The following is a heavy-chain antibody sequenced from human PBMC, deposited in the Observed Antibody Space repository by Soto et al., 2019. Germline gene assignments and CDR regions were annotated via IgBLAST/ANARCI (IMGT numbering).Heavy chain of an antibody. CDR2: IIPIFGTA. V-gene: IGHV1-69*12. J-gene: IGHJ6*02. Sequence: QVQLVQSGAEVKKPGSSVKVSCKASGGTFSSYAISWVRQAPGQGLDWMGGIIPIFGTANYAQKFQGRVTTTADESTSTAYMELSSLRSEDTAVYYCASIGRGRPLPYGMDVWGQGTTVTVSS. CDR3: ASIGRGRPLPYGMDV. D-gene: IGHD1-26*01. CDR1: GGTFSSYA.